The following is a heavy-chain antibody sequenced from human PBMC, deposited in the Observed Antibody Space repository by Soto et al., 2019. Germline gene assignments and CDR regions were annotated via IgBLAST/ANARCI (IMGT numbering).Heavy chain of an antibody. V-gene: IGHV2-70*11. CDR3: ARILPEYYYDSSGPDSYYYYYYGMDV. CDR2: IDWDDDK. CDR1: GFSLSTSGMC. J-gene: IGHJ6*02. D-gene: IGHD3-22*01. Sequence: ESGPTLVNPTQTLTLTCTFSGFSLSTSGMCVSWIRQPPGKALEWLARIDWDDDKYYSTSLKTRLTISKDTSKNQVVLTMTNMDPVDTATYYCARILPEYYYDSSGPDSYYYYYYGMDVWGQGTTVTVSS.